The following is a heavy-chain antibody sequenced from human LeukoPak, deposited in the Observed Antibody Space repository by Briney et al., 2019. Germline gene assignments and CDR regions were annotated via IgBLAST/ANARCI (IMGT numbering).Heavy chain of an antibody. CDR2: IRSKAYVGTT. Sequence: GGSLRLSCTASGFTFCDYAMSWFRQSPGRGLGGGGFIRSKAYVGTTEYAASVKGRFTISRDDSKSIAYLQMNSLKTEDTAVYYCTRGYSYGYFDYWGQGTLVTVSS. V-gene: IGHV3-49*03. CDR1: GFTFCDYA. CDR3: TRGYSYGYFDY. J-gene: IGHJ4*02. D-gene: IGHD5-18*01.